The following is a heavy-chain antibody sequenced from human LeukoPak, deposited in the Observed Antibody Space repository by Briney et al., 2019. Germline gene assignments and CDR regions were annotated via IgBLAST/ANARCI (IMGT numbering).Heavy chain of an antibody. CDR3: ARFSRSSSLNYYYGMDV. Sequence: GGSLRLSCAASGFTFSSYWMSWVRQAPGEGLEWVANIKQDGSEKYYVDSVKGRFTISRDNAKNSLYLQMNSLRAEDTAVYYCARFSRSSSLNYYYGMDVWGQGTTVTVSS. CDR2: IKQDGSEK. CDR1: GFTFSSYW. J-gene: IGHJ6*02. D-gene: IGHD6-6*01. V-gene: IGHV3-7*03.